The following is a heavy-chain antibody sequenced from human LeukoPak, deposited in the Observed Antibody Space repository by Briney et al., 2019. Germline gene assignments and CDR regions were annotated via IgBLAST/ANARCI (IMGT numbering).Heavy chain of an antibody. CDR3: ARYSCATMVRGVKWCWFDP. V-gene: IGHV3-33*01. J-gene: IGHJ5*02. CDR2: IWYDGSKK. CDR1: GFTFSTYG. Sequence: PGGSLRLSCAASGFTFSTYGMHWVRQAPGKGLEWVAVIWYDGSKKYYADSVKGRFTISRDNSKNTLNLQMNSLTAEDTAVYYCARYSCATMVRGVKWCWFDPWGQGTLVTVSS. D-gene: IGHD3-10*01.